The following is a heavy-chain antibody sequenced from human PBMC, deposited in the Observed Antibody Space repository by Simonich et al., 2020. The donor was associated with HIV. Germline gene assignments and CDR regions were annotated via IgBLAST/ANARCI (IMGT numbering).Heavy chain of an antibody. Sequence: QVQLQQWGAGLLKPSETLSLTCAVYGGSFRGYNWSWIPQPPGKGLGWIGEINHSASTNHNPSLKSRVTISVDTSKNQFSLKLSSVTAADTAVYYCARRHPTTVTTPYFDYWGQGTLVTVSS. J-gene: IGHJ4*02. CDR2: INHSAST. CDR1: GGSFRGYN. D-gene: IGHD4-17*01. CDR3: ARRHPTTVTTPYFDY. V-gene: IGHV4-34*01.